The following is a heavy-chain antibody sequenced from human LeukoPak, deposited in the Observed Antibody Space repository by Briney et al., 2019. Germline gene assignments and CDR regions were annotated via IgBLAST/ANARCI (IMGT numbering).Heavy chain of an antibody. J-gene: IGHJ4*02. D-gene: IGHD5-18*01. CDR1: GYAFTSYG. CDR3: ARDRGYSYGYYLDY. Sequence: ASVKVSCKASGYAFTSYGIIWVRQAPGQGLEWMGWISAYNGDTNYAQKLQGRVTMTTDTSTSTAYMELRSLRSDDTAVYYCARDRGYSYGYYLDYWGQGTLVTVSS. CDR2: ISAYNGDT. V-gene: IGHV1-18*01.